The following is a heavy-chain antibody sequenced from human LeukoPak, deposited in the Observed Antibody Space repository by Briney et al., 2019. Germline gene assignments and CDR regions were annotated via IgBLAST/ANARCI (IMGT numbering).Heavy chain of an antibody. CDR2: ISGSGGST. V-gene: IGHV3-23*01. Sequence: SGGSLRLSCAASGFTFSSYGMSWVRQAPGKGLEWVSAISGSGGSTYYADSVKGRFTICRDNSKNTLYLQMNSLRAEDTAVYYCAKFAYYYDSSGSDPWGQGTLVTVSS. D-gene: IGHD3-22*01. J-gene: IGHJ5*02. CDR1: GFTFSSYG. CDR3: AKFAYYYDSSGSDP.